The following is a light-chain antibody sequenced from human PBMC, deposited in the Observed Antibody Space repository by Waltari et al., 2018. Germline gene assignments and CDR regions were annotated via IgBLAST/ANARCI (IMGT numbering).Light chain of an antibody. V-gene: IGLV3-25*03. CDR2: KDI. CDR3: QSVDRSGTLVV. CDR1: GLGKPY. J-gene: IGLJ2*01. Sequence: YELTQPPSMSTSPGQTDRIPCTGEGLGKPYVNWYQQKPGQAPVLVIFKDIERPSGIPERFSGSTSGTTVTLTIGGVQAEDEADYYCQSVDRSGTLVVFGGGTRLTVL.